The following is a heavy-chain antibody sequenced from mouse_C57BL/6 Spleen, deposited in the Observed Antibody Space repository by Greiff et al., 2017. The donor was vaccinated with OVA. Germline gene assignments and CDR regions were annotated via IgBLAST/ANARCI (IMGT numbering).Heavy chain of an antibody. CDR3: ERGGDYDGGDYAMDY. Sequence: VQLQQSGAELVRPGTSVKVSCKASGYAFTNYLIEWVKQRPGQGLEWIGVINPGSGGTNYNEKFKGKATLTADKSSSTAYMQLSSLTSEDSAVYVCERGGDYDGGDYAMDYWGQGTSVTVSS. J-gene: IGHJ4*01. CDR2: INPGSGGT. D-gene: IGHD2-4*01. V-gene: IGHV1-54*01. CDR1: GYAFTNYL.